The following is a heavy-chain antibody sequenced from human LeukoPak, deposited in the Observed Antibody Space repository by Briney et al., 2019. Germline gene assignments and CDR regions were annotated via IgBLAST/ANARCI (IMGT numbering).Heavy chain of an antibody. J-gene: IGHJ6*02. V-gene: IGHV3-30*02. CDR3: ARDEGSSFDYYYYYGMDV. CDR1: GFTFSSYG. D-gene: IGHD6-13*01. Sequence: GGSLRLSCAASGFTFSSYGMHWVRQAPGKGLEWVAFIRYDGSNKYYADSVKGRFTISRDNSKNTLYLQMNSLRAEDTAVYYCARDEGSSFDYYYYYGMDVWGQGTTVTVSS. CDR2: IRYDGSNK.